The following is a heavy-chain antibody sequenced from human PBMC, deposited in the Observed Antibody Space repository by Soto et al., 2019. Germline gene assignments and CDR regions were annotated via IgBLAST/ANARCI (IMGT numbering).Heavy chain of an antibody. CDR1: GGTFSSYA. CDR2: IIPIFGTA. J-gene: IGHJ4*02. Sequence: ASVKVSCKASGGTFSSYAISWVRQAPGQGLEWMGGIIPIFGTANYAQKFQGRVTITADESTSTAYMELSSLRSEDKAVYYWARGFMVRGVIIKYYFDYWGQVSLVTVSS. CDR3: ARGFMVRGVIIKYYFDY. D-gene: IGHD3-10*01. V-gene: IGHV1-69*13.